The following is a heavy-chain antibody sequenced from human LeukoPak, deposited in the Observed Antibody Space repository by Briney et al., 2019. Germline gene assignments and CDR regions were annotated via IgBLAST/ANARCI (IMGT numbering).Heavy chain of an antibody. CDR3: ARRKSSTSPLEPIYY. CDR1: VYTFTSYD. V-gene: IGHV1-8*01. Sequence: ASVNVSCKASVYTFTSYDINWVRQATGQGLEWMGWMNPNSGNTGYAQNFQGRVTMTRYTSISTAYMELSSLRSEDTAVYYCARRKSSTSPLEPIYYWGQGTLVTVSS. D-gene: IGHD2-2*01. J-gene: IGHJ4*02. CDR2: MNPNSGNT.